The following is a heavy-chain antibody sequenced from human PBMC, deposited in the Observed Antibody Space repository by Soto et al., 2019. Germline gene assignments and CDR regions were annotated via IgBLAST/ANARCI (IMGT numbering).Heavy chain of an antibody. CDR3: AKDYSYCSGGSCDVY. J-gene: IGHJ4*02. CDR1: GYTFTGYY. CDR2: INPSGGST. Sequence: ASVKVSCKASGYTFTGYYIHWVRQAPGQGLEWMGIINPSGGSTTYAQKFQGRVTMTRDTSTSTAYMELSSLRSEDTAVYYCAKDYSYCSGGSCDVYWGQGTLVTVSS. V-gene: IGHV1-46*01. D-gene: IGHD2-15*01.